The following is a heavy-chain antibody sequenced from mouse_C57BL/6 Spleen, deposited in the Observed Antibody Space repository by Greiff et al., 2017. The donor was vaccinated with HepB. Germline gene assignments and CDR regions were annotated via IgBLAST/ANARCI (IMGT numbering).Heavy chain of an antibody. D-gene: IGHD4-1*01. V-gene: IGHV1-53*01. CDR3: ARSNNWDGMDY. CDR2: INPSNGGT. CDR1: GYTFTSYW. J-gene: IGHJ4*01. Sequence: VQLQQPGTELVKPGASVKLSCKASGYTFTSYWMHWVKQRPGQGLEWIGNINPSNGGTKYNEKFKGKATLTVDKSSSTAYMQLISLTSEDSAVYYCARSNNWDGMDYWGQGTSVTVSS.